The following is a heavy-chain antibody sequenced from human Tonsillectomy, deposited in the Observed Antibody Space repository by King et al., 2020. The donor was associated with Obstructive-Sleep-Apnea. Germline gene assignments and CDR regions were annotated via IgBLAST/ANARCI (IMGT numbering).Heavy chain of an antibody. Sequence: QVQLQQWGAGLLKPSETLSLPCAVYGGSFSGYYWSWLRQPPGKGLEWIGEINHSGSTNYNPSLKSRVTISVDTSKNQFSLKLSSVTAADTAVYYCARVRMHCSGGSCYSYYYYYYGMDVWGQGTTVTVSS. V-gene: IGHV4-34*01. CDR3: ARVRMHCSGGSCYSYYYYYYGMDV. J-gene: IGHJ6*02. D-gene: IGHD2-15*01. CDR1: GGSFSGYY. CDR2: INHSGST.